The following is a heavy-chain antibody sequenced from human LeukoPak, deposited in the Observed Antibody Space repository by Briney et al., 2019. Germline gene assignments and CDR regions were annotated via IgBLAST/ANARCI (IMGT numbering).Heavy chain of an antibody. Sequence: SVKVSCKASGYSFTAYYMHWVRQAPGQGLEWMGGIIPIFGTANYAQKFQGRVTITADKSTSTAYMELSSLRSEDTAVYYCARDSNVYYYDSSGYYYGYFDYWGQGTLVTVSS. CDR2: IIPIFGTA. J-gene: IGHJ4*02. D-gene: IGHD3-22*01. V-gene: IGHV1-69*06. CDR3: ARDSNVYYYDSSGYYYGYFDY. CDR1: GYSFTAYY.